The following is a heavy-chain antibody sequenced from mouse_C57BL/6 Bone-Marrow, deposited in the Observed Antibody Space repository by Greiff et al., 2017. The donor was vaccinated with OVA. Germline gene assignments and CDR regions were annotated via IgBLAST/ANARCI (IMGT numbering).Heavy chain of an antibody. D-gene: IGHD2-5*01. CDR2: ISNLAYSI. CDR3: ASFYSNPFAY. Sequence: EVKLMESGGGLVQPGGSLKLSCAASGFTFSDYGMAWVRQAPRKGPEWVAFISNLAYSIYYADTVTGRFTISRENAKNTLYLEMSSLRSEDTAMYYCASFYSNPFAYWGQGTLVTVSA. J-gene: IGHJ3*01. CDR1: GFTFSDYG. V-gene: IGHV5-15*01.